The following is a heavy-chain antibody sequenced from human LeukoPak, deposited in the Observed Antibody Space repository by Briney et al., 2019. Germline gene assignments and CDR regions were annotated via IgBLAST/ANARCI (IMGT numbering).Heavy chain of an antibody. CDR1: GFTFSSYS. Sequence: GGSLRLSCVASGFTFSSYSMNWVRQAPGKGLEWVSYISSGSITIYYADSVKGRFTISRDNAKNSLYLQMNSLRDEDTAVYYCARDSHFQTSSGYSFDYWGQGTLVTVSS. CDR3: ARDSHFQTSSGYSFDY. CDR2: ISSGSITI. V-gene: IGHV3-48*02. D-gene: IGHD3-22*01. J-gene: IGHJ4*02.